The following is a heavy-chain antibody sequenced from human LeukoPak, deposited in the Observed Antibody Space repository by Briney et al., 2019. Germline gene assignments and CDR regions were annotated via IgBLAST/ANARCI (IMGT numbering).Heavy chain of an antibody. J-gene: IGHJ4*02. Sequence: PGESLRLSCAASGFTFSTYEITWVRLSPGKGLEWVSYISSSGSTIYYADSVKGRFTISRDNARNSLYLQMNSLRAEDTAVYYCARDDGSYSRSPGFDYWGQGTLVTVSS. CDR1: GFTFSTYE. D-gene: IGHD1-26*01. CDR3: ARDDGSYSRSPGFDY. CDR2: ISSSGSTI. V-gene: IGHV3-48*03.